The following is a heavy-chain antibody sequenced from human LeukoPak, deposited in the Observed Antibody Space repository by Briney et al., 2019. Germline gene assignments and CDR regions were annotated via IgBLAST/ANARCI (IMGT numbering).Heavy chain of an antibody. D-gene: IGHD3-22*01. J-gene: IGHJ4*02. V-gene: IGHV4-39*01. CDR3: ARPFGYYDSSGYFDY. CDR1: GGSISSSNW. CDR2: IYYSGST. Sequence: SETLSLTCAVSGGSISSSNWWSWVRQPPGKGLEWIGSIYYSGSTYYNPSLKSRVTISVDTSKNQFSLKLSSVTAADTAVYYCARPFGYYDSSGYFDYWGQGTLVTVSS.